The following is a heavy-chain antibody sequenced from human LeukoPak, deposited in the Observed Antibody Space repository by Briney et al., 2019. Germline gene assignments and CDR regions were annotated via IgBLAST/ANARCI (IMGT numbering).Heavy chain of an antibody. J-gene: IGHJ4*02. CDR2: INHSGST. CDR1: GGSFSGYY. Sequence: SETLSLTCAVYGGSFSGYYWSWIRQPPGKGLEWIGEINHSGSTNYNPSLKSRVTISVDTTKNQFSLKLSSVTAADTAVYYCARGESSFDYWGQGTLVTVSS. V-gene: IGHV4-34*01. CDR3: ARGESSFDY.